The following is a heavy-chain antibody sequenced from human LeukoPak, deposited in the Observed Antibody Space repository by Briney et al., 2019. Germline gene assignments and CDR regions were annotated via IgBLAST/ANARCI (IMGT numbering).Heavy chain of an antibody. Sequence: SETLSLTCTVSGDSITGSSYYWGWIRQPPGKGLEWIGSMYYSGSTYSNPSLKSRVTISADTSKNQFSLKLKSVTAADTAVYYCARQYYDSTGYYYFDYWGQGTQVTVSS. J-gene: IGHJ4*02. CDR1: GDSITGSSYY. CDR2: MYYSGST. V-gene: IGHV4-39*01. CDR3: ARQYYDSTGYYYFDY. D-gene: IGHD3-22*01.